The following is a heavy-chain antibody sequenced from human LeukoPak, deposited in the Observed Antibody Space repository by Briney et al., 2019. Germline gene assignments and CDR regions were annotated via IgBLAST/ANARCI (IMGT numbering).Heavy chain of an antibody. CDR3: ARDLTNEYSSGWYAYYFDY. CDR1: GFTFSSYE. Sequence: PGGSLRLSCAASGFTFSSYEMNWVRQAPGKGLEWVSYISSSGSTIYYADSVKGRFTISRDNAKNSLYLQMNSLRAEDTAVYYCARDLTNEYSSGWYAYYFDYWGQGTLVTVSS. D-gene: IGHD6-19*01. CDR2: ISSSGSTI. V-gene: IGHV3-48*03. J-gene: IGHJ4*02.